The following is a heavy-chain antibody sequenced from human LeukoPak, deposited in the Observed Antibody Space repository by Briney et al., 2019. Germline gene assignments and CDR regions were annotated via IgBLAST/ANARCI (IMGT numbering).Heavy chain of an antibody. J-gene: IGHJ3*02. D-gene: IGHD2-2*01. CDR2: ISYDGSNK. V-gene: IGHV3-30-3*01. Sequence: PGGSLRLSCAASGFTFSSYAMHWVRQAPGKGLEWVAVISYDGSNKYYADSVKGRFTISRDNSKNTLYLQMNSLRAEDTAVYYCARDLHGPAAGAFDIWGQGTMVTVSS. CDR1: GFTFSSYA. CDR3: ARDLHGPAAGAFDI.